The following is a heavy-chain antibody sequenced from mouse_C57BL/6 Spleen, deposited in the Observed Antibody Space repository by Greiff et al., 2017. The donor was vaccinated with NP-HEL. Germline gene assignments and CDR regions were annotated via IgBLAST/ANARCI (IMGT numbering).Heavy chain of an antibody. CDR1: GFNIKDDY. J-gene: IGHJ3*01. D-gene: IGHD1-1*01. CDR3: TILGYGSRFAY. Sequence: EVQLQQSGAELVRPGASVKLSCTASGFNIKDDYMHWVKQRPEQGLEWIGWIDPENGDTEYASKFQGKATITADTSSNTAYLQLSSLTSEDTAVYYCTILGYGSRFAYWGQGTLVTVSA. CDR2: IDPENGDT. V-gene: IGHV14-4*01.